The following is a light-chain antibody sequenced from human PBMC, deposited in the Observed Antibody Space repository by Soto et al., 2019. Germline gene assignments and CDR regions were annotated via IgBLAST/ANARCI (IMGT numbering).Light chain of an antibody. CDR2: EVS. CDR3: SSYTSTSTRV. CDR1: SSDIGGYNS. V-gene: IGLV2-14*01. Sequence: QSVLTQPASVSGSPGQSITISCTGTSSDIGGYNSVSWYQHHPGEAPKLMIYEVSDRPSGVSNRFSGSKSGNTASLTISGLQAEDEANYYCSSYTSTSTRVFGGGTKLTVL. J-gene: IGLJ3*02.